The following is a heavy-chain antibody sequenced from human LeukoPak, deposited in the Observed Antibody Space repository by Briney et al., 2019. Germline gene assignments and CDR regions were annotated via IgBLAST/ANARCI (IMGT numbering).Heavy chain of an antibody. CDR1: GGTFSSYA. CDR2: IIPIFGTA. J-gene: IGHJ5*02. D-gene: IGHD6-13*01. CDR3: ARALTAAAAGTRNWFDP. Sequence: GASVKVSCKASGGTFSSYAISWVRQAPGQGLEWMGGIIPIFGTANYAQKFQGRVTITADESTSTAYMELSSLRSEDTAVYYCARALTAAAAGTRNWFDPWGQGTLVTVSS. V-gene: IGHV1-69*13.